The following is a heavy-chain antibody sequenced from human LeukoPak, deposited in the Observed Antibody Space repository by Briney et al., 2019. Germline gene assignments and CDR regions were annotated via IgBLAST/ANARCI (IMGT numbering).Heavy chain of an antibody. Sequence: PGRSLRLSCAASGFTFGDYAMHWVRQAPGKGLEWVSGISWNSDSIGYADSVKGRFTISRDNAKNSLYLQMNSLRAEDTAVYYCARDPVVEQWLENFEYYYYGMDVWGQGTTVTVSS. V-gene: IGHV3-9*01. CDR2: ISWNSDSI. CDR1: GFTFGDYA. D-gene: IGHD6-19*01. J-gene: IGHJ6*02. CDR3: ARDPVVEQWLENFEYYYYGMDV.